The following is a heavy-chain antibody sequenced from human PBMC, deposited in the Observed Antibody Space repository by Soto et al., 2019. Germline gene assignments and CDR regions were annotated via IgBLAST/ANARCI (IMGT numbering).Heavy chain of an antibody. CDR1: GFTFSDFA. CDR2: MTGSGDTT. J-gene: IGHJ4*02. V-gene: IGHV3-23*01. CDR3: AKEGRLASPAGDYFDS. Sequence: PGGSLRLSCRGSGFTFSDFAMNWVRQAPNKGLEWVSTMTGSGDTTYYAESVRGRFTISRDDSRNLVYLQMSRLRLDDTAVYFCAKEGRLASPAGDYFDSWGPGTLVTVSS. D-gene: IGHD3-10*01.